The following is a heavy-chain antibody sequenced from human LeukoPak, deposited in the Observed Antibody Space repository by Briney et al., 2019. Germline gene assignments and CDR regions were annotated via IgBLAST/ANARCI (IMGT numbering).Heavy chain of an antibody. CDR1: GDSVSRSDSY. CDR3: ARRRYYDGSGYLE. D-gene: IGHD3-22*01. V-gene: IGHV4-39*01. Sequence: PSETLSLTCSVSGDSVSRSDSYWDWIRQPPGKGLEWIGTIYYSGRTYYSPSLKSRVTMSVYPSNNQFSLNLRSVTAADTAVYYCARRRYYDGSGYLEWGQGTLLSVSS. J-gene: IGHJ1*01. CDR2: IYYSGRT.